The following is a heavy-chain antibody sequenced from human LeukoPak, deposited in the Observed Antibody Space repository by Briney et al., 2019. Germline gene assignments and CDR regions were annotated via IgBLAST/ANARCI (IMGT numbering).Heavy chain of an antibody. CDR2: ISGTGGST. J-gene: IGHJ4*02. D-gene: IGHD6-13*01. CDR1: GFIFSKDW. CDR3: AKDRSDNSTWYLGDY. Sequence: GESLRLSCAASGFIFSKDWMSWVRQAPGKGLEWVSAISGTGGSTYYADSVKGRFTISRDNSKNTLYLQMNSLRAEDTAIYYCAKDRSDNSTWYLGDYWGQGTLVAVSS. V-gene: IGHV3-23*01.